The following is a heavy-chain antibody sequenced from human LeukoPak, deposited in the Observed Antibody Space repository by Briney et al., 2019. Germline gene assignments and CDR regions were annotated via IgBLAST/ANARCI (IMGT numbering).Heavy chain of an antibody. J-gene: IGHJ4*02. D-gene: IGHD3-22*01. CDR3: ATSDDSSGCD. CDR2: INQDGSVK. CDR1: GFTFSNYW. Sequence: GGSLRLSCAASGFTFSNYWMSWVRQAPGKGLQWVANINQDGSVKYYVESVKGRFTISRDNAKNSVYLQMNSLRAEDTAVYCCATSDDSSGCDWGQGTLVTVSS. V-gene: IGHV3-7*01.